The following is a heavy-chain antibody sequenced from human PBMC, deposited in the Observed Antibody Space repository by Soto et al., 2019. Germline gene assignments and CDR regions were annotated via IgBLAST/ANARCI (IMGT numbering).Heavy chain of an antibody. V-gene: IGHV3-74*01. CDR3: ARQFDY. CDR1: GFTFSSYW. J-gene: IGHJ4*02. Sequence: EVQLVESGGGLLQPGGSLRLSCAASGFTFSSYWMHWVRQAPGKGLVWVSRINSDGSNTGYADSVKGRFTISRDNAKNTLYLRRSGVRAEDTAVYYCARQFDYWGQGALVTVSS. CDR2: INSDGSNT.